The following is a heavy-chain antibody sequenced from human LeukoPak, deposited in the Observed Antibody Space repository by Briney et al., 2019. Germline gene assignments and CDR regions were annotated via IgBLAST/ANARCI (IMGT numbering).Heavy chain of an antibody. J-gene: IGHJ3*02. CDR1: GGTFSRYG. CDR2: IIPLFGTP. D-gene: IGHD1-26*01. V-gene: IGHV1-69*05. Sequence: EASVKVSCTASGGTFSRYGISWVRQAPGQGLEWMGGIIPLFGTPKYAQKFQGRVTMTTDTSTSTAYMELRSLRSDDTAVYYCASDGGELPRDAFDIWGQGTMVTVSS. CDR3: ASDGGELPRDAFDI.